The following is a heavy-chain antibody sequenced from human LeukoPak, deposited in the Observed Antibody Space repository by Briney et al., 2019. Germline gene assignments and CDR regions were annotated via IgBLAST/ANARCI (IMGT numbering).Heavy chain of an antibody. CDR3: ARAMYYYDSSGYNYFDY. CDR1: GFTFSSYS. Sequence: GGSLRLSCAASGFTFSSYSMYWVRQAPGKGLEWVSYISSSSSTIYYADSVKGRFTISRDNAKNSLYLQMNSLRDEDTAVYYCARAMYYYDSSGYNYFDYWGQGTLVTVSS. V-gene: IGHV3-48*02. CDR2: ISSSSSTI. D-gene: IGHD3-22*01. J-gene: IGHJ4*02.